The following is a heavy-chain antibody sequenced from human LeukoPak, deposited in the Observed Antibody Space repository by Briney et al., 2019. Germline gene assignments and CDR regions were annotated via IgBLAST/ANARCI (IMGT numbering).Heavy chain of an antibody. Sequence: PGGSLRLSCAASGFTFSSYAMHWVRQAPGKGLEWVAVISYDGSNKYYADSVKGRFTISRDNSKNTLYLQMNSLRAEDTAVYYCARAKGTTLWGSYNWFDPWGQGTLVTVSS. CDR2: ISYDGSNK. D-gene: IGHD3-16*01. J-gene: IGHJ5*02. V-gene: IGHV3-30*04. CDR1: GFTFSSYA. CDR3: ARAKGTTLWGSYNWFDP.